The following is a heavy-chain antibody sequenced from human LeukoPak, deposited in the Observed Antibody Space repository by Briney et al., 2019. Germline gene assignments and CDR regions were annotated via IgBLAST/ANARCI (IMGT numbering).Heavy chain of an antibody. CDR3: ARDAFDP. CDR2: ISSSSGYI. Sequence: GGSLRLSCAASGFTFSSYSMNWVRQAPGKGLEWVASISSSSGYIYYADSVKGRFTISRDNAKNALYPQMSSLRAEDTAVYYCARDAFDPWGQGTLVTVSS. V-gene: IGHV3-21*01. J-gene: IGHJ5*02. CDR1: GFTFSSYS.